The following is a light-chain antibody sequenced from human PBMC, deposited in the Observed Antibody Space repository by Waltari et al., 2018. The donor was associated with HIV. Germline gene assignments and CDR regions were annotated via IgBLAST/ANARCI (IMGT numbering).Light chain of an antibody. J-gene: IGKJ4*01. CDR2: KAS. CDR1: QGIGSW. CDR3: QQYNSYPLT. V-gene: IGKV1-5*03. Sequence: DIQMTQSPSTLSASVGDRATITCRASQGIGSWLAWYQQKPGRAPKPLIYKASSLESGVPSRFSGSGSGTEFTLTISSLQPDDFAGYYCQQYNSYPLTFGGGTKVEIK.